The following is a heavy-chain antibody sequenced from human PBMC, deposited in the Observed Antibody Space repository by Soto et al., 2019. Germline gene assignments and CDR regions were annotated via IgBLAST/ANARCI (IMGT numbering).Heavy chain of an antibody. CDR1: GYSFTSYW. CDR3: ASQDPMVRGVNYYGMDV. Sequence: GESLKISCKGSGYSFTSYWIGWVRQMPGKGLEWMGIIYPGDSDTRYSPSFQGQVTISADKSISTAYLQWSSLKASDTAMYYCASQDPMVRGVNYYGMDVWGQGTTVTVSS. CDR2: IYPGDSDT. D-gene: IGHD3-10*01. J-gene: IGHJ6*02. V-gene: IGHV5-51*01.